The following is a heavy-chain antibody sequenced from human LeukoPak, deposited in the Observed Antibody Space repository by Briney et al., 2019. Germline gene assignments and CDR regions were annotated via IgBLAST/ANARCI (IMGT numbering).Heavy chain of an antibody. J-gene: IGHJ5*01. CDR2: INHSGST. V-gene: IGHV4-34*01. Sequence: SETLFLTCAVYGGSFSDYYWTWIRQPPGKGLEWIGEINHSGSTKYKPSLKSRVTISIDTSKNQFSLSLTSVTAADTAVYYCARSPPPGATAYGVVDSWAQGTLVSVSS. D-gene: IGHD3-10*01. CDR1: GGSFSDYY. CDR3: ARSPPPGATAYGVVDS.